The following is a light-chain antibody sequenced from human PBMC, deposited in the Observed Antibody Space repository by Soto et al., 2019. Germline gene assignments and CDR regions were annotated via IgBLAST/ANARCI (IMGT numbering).Light chain of an antibody. CDR2: DVS. Sequence: QSALTQPASVSGSPGQSIAISCTGTSSDVGAYNSVSWYQQYPGKAPKLMIHDVSNRPSGVSDRFSGSKSGNTASLTISGLQAEDEADYYCSSYTTSNSYVFGSGTKVTV. CDR1: SSDVGAYNS. V-gene: IGLV2-14*01. J-gene: IGLJ1*01. CDR3: SSYTTSNSYV.